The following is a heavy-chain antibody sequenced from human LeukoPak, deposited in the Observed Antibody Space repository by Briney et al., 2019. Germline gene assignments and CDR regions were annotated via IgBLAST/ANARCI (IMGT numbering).Heavy chain of an antibody. CDR1: GGSISSTNYY. D-gene: IGHD4-23*01. Sequence: SETLSLTCTVSGGSISSTNYYWGWIRQPPGKGLEWIGSIYYSGSTYYNPSLKSRVTISVDTSKNQFSLKLSSVTAADTAVYYCARDGGAVVTRWFDPWGQGTLVTVSS. V-gene: IGHV4-39*07. J-gene: IGHJ5*02. CDR2: IYYSGST. CDR3: ARDGGAVVTRWFDP.